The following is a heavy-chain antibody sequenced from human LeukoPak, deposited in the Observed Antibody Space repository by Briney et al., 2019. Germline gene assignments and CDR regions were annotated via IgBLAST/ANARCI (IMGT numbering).Heavy chain of an antibody. Sequence: PGGSLRLSCAASGFTFSSNALSWVRQAPGKGLEWVSVIYSGGSTYYADSVKGRFTISRDNSKNTLYLQMNSLRAEDTAVYYCARELLNFSGFDYWGQGTLVTVSS. V-gene: IGHV3-53*01. CDR2: IYSGGST. CDR1: GFTFSSNA. CDR3: ARELLNFSGFDY. D-gene: IGHD3-10*01. J-gene: IGHJ4*02.